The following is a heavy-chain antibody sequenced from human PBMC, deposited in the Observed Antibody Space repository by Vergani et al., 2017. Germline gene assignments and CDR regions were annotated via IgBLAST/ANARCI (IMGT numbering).Heavy chain of an antibody. CDR3: ARISVGFPTMILDY. V-gene: IGHV2-26*01. D-gene: IGHD3-22*01. CDR1: GFSLSNARMG. CDR2: IFSNDEK. J-gene: IGHJ4*02. Sequence: QVTLKESGPVLVKPTETLTLTCTVSGFSLSNARMGVSWIRQPPGKALEWLAHIFSNDEKSYSTSLKSRLTISKDTSKSQVVLTMTKLDPVDTATYYCARISVGFPTMILDYWGQGTLVTVSS.